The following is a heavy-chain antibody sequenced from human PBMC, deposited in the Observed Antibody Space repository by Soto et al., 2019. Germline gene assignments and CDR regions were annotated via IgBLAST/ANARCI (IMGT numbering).Heavy chain of an antibody. CDR3: ASRGDGYNYWPVYGMDV. Sequence: QVQLVQSGAEVKKPGASVKVSCKASGYTFTGYYMHWVRQAPGQGLEWMGWINPNSGGTNYAQKLQGRVTMTRDTSISTAYMELSRLRSDDTAVYYCASRGDGYNYWPVYGMDVWGQGTTVTVSS. J-gene: IGHJ6*02. D-gene: IGHD5-12*01. CDR2: INPNSGGT. CDR1: GYTFTGYY. V-gene: IGHV1-2*02.